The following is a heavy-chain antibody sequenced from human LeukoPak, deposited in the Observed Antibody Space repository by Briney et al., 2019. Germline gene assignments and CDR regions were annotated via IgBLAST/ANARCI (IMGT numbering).Heavy chain of an antibody. CDR1: GFTFNSYA. J-gene: IGHJ4*02. Sequence: PGRSLRLSCAASGFTFNSYAVPWVRQAPGKGLEWVAVISYDGSINFYAASVKGRFTISRDNSKNTLYLQMNSLRPEDTALYFCARDRRYCSGGSCYFDYFFDYWGQGTLVTVSS. CDR3: ARDRRYCSGGSCYFDYFFDY. CDR2: ISYDGSIN. D-gene: IGHD2-15*01. V-gene: IGHV3-30-3*01.